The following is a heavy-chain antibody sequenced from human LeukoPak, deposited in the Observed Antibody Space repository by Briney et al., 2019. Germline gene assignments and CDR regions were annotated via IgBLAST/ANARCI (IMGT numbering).Heavy chain of an antibody. J-gene: IGHJ4*02. D-gene: IGHD6-13*01. CDR3: AREIIAAAPFDY. CDR1: GFTFSSYA. Sequence: GGSLRLSCAASGFTFSSYAMHWVRQAPGKGLKWVAVISYDGSNKYYADSVKGRFTISRDNSKNTLYLQMNSLRAEDTAVYYCAREIIAAAPFDYWGPGTLVTVSS. CDR2: ISYDGSNK. V-gene: IGHV3-30*04.